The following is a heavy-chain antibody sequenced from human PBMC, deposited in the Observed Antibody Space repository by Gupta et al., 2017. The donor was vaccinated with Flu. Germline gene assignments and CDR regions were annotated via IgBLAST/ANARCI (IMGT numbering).Heavy chain of an antibody. D-gene: IGHD2-21*01. CDR2: MRGRGGIT. CDR3: AKVVEFLPHAYNYHMDV. Sequence: PGWGLGWVSGMRGRGGITYYADSVRGRFTISKDNSKNTLYLQMNRLRGEDTAVYYCAKVVEFLPHAYNYHMDVWGKGTTVTVSS. J-gene: IGHJ6*03. V-gene: IGHV3-23*01.